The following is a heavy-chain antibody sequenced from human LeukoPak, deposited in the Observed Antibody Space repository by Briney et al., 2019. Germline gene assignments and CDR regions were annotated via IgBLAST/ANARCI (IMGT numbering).Heavy chain of an antibody. CDR3: ARGLFLSGYLDAFDM. V-gene: IGHV3-53*01. D-gene: IGHD3-22*01. CDR1: GFTVSNMY. CDR2: IYGDGRT. J-gene: IGHJ3*02. Sequence: GGSLRLSCAASGFTVSNMYMTWVRQAPGKGLEWVSLIYGDGRTSYAASVKGRCTISRDNSKNTLDLQVNSLRVEDTAVYYCARGLFLSGYLDAFDMWGQGTVVTVSS.